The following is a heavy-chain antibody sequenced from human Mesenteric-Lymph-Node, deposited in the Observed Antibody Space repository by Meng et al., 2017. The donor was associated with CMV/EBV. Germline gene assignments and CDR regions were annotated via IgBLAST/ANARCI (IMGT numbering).Heavy chain of an antibody. CDR2: ISHSGST. CDR3: ARGRLYCSSTSCSYYFDY. CDR1: GGTFSGYY. J-gene: IGHJ4*02. V-gene: IGHV4-34*01. Sequence: SETLSLTCAVPGGTFSGYYWSWIRQPPGKGLEWIGEISHSGSTNYNPSLKSRVTISVDTSKNQFSLKLSSVTAADTAVYYCARGRLYCSSTSCSYYFDYWGQGTLVIVSS. D-gene: IGHD2-2*01.